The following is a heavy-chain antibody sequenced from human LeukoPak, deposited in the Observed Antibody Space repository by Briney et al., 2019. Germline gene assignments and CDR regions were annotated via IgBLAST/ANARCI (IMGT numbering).Heavy chain of an antibody. V-gene: IGHV3-23*01. CDR3: AKGGLYNWFDP. D-gene: IGHD5-12*01. J-gene: IGHJ5*02. CDR1: GFTFSNYA. Sequence: PGGSLRLSCAASGFTFSNYAMSWVRQAPGKGLGWVSVISGSGLSTYYADSVKGRFTTSRDNSKKSLYLQMNSLRAEDTAVYYCAKGGLYNWFDPWGQGTLVTVSS. CDR2: ISGSGLST.